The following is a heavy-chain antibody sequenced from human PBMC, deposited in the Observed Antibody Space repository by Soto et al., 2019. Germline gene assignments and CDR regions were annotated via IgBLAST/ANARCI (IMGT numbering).Heavy chain of an antibody. CDR2: INPNSGGT. Sequence: QVQLVQSGAEVKKPGASVKVSCKASGYTFTGYYMHWVRQAPGQGLEWMGWINPNSGGTNYAQKFQGWVTMTMDTSISTAYMELSRLRSDDTAVYYCARGLVPAAIVGYYYYMYVWGKGTTVTVSS. CDR1: GYTFTGYY. D-gene: IGHD2-2*01. CDR3: ARGLVPAAIVGYYYYMYV. J-gene: IGHJ6*03. V-gene: IGHV1-2*04.